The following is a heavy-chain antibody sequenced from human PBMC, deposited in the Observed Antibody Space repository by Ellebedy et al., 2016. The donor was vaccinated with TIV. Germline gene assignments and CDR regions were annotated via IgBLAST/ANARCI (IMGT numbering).Heavy chain of an antibody. Sequence: GESLKISCAASGFTFSSYAMSWVRQAPGKGLEWVSTMSGSGGRTYHADSVKGRFTISRDNSKNTLSLQTNSLRGEDTAVYYCARDLGYSYGHYGIDVWGQGTTVTVSS. V-gene: IGHV3-23*01. CDR1: GFTFSSYA. CDR3: ARDLGYSYGHYGIDV. CDR2: MSGSGGRT. D-gene: IGHD5-18*01. J-gene: IGHJ6*02.